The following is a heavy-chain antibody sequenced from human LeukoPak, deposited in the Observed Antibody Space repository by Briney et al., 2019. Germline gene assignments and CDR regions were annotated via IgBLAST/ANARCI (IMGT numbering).Heavy chain of an antibody. CDR2: IYPGDSDT. CDR3: ARGQLELRSYYYYGMDV. D-gene: IGHD1-7*01. CDR1: GYSFTSYW. Sequence: GESLKISCKGSGYSFTSYWIGWVRQMPGKGLEWMGIIYPGDSDTRYSPSFQGHVTISADKSISTAYLQWSSLKASDTAMYYCARGQLELRSYYYYGMDVWGQGTTVTVSS. V-gene: IGHV5-51*01. J-gene: IGHJ6*02.